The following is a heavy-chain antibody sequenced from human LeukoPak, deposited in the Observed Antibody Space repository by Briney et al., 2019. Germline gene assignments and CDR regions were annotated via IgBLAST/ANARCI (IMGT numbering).Heavy chain of an antibody. CDR3: ARDPHDSSGYYGMTPLDAFDI. CDR1: GFTFSSYW. J-gene: IGHJ3*02. CDR2: IKQDGSEK. V-gene: IGHV3-7*01. Sequence: PGGSLRLSCAASGFTFSSYWMSWVRQAPGKGLEWVANIKQDGSEKYYVDSVKGRFTISRDNAKNSLYLQMNSLRAEDTAVYYCARDPHDSSGYYGMTPLDAFDIWGQGTMVTVSS. D-gene: IGHD3-22*01.